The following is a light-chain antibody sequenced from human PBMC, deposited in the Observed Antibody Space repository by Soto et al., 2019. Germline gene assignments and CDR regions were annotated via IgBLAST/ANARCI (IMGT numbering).Light chain of an antibody. CDR2: DAS. V-gene: IGKV1-5*01. Sequence: DIQMTQSPSTLSASVGDTVTXTCRXXXXVXRWLAWYQQKPGKAPRLLVYDASTLAIGVPSRFSGSGSGTELTLTITSLQPDDFGTYHCQQYNSYSPTFGPGTKVQIK. J-gene: IGKJ1*01. CDR1: XXVXRW. CDR3: QQYNSYSPT.